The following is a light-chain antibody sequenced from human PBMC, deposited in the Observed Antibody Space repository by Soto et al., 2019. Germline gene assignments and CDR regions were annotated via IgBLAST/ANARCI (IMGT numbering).Light chain of an antibody. CDR2: INS. Sequence: DTVMTQSPFSLPVTPGEPASISCRSSQSLLHSNGYNYLDWYVQKPGQSPQLLIYINSNRASVVPDRFSGSGSGSDFTLKISRVEAEDVGVYYCMQALRTPFTFGQGTRLEIK. J-gene: IGKJ5*01. CDR1: QSLLHSNGYNY. V-gene: IGKV2-28*01. CDR3: MQALRTPFT.